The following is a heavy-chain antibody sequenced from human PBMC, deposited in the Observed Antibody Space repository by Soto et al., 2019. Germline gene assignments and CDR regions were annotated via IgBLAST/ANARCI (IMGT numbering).Heavy chain of an antibody. J-gene: IGHJ5*02. V-gene: IGHV4-4*07. D-gene: IGHD1-1*01. CDR2: IYATGTT. Sequence: DTLSLTCTVSGASISGFYWSWIRKSAGKGLEWIGRIYATGTTDYNPSLKSRVMMSVDTSKKQSSLKLRSVTAADTAVYYCVRDGTKTLRDWFDPWGQGISVTVSS. CDR3: VRDGTKTLRDWFDP. CDR1: GASISGFY.